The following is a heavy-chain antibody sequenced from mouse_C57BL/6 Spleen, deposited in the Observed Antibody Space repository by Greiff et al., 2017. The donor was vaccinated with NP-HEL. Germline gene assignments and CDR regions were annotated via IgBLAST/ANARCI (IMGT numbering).Heavy chain of an antibody. CDR3: AIFNYGFAY. J-gene: IGHJ3*01. CDR2: IDPSDSYT. Sequence: VQLQQPGAELVKPGASVKLSCKASGYTFTSYWMQWVKQRPGQGLEWIGEIDPSDSYTNYNQKFKGKATLTVDTSSSTAYMQLSSLTSEDSAVYYCAIFNYGFAYWGQGTLVTVSA. V-gene: IGHV1-50*01. CDR1: GYTFTSYW. D-gene: IGHD2-1*01.